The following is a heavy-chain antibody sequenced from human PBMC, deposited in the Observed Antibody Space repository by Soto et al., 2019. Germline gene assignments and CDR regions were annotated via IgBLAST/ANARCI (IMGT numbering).Heavy chain of an antibody. Sequence: GGSLRLSCAASGFTFSSYSMNWVRQAPGKGLEWVSYISSSSSTIYYADSVKGRFTISRDNAKNSLYLQMNSLRDEDTAVYYCARDQETRYNWIYNWFDPWGQGTLVTVSS. D-gene: IGHD1-20*01. CDR3: ARDQETRYNWIYNWFDP. CDR1: GFTFSSYS. J-gene: IGHJ5*02. V-gene: IGHV3-48*02. CDR2: ISSSSSTI.